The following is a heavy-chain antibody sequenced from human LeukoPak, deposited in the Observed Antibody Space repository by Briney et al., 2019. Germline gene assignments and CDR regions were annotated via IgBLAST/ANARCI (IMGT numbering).Heavy chain of an antibody. CDR3: ARDSGVDAHIDY. V-gene: IGHV3-7*01. D-gene: IGHD3-3*01. CDR2: VNRDGSET. CDR1: GFALSSHW. J-gene: IGHJ4*02. Sequence: GGSLRLSCAASGFALSSHWMTWVRQVPGRGPEWVANVNRDGSETYYLDSVKGRFTISRDNAKNSLYLQMNSLRDEDTAVYYCARDSGVDAHIDYWGRGTLVTVSA.